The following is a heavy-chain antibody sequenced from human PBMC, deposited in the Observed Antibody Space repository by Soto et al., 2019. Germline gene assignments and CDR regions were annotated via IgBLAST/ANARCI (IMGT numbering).Heavy chain of an antibody. CDR3: ARGGSSD. J-gene: IGHJ4*02. V-gene: IGHV4-30-2*01. CDR1: GGSISSGGYS. Sequence: QLQLQESGSGRVKPSQTLSLTCAVSGGSISSGGYSWSWIRQPPGKGLEWIGYIYHSGSTYYNPSLKSRVTISVDRSKNQFSLKLSSVTAADTAVYYCARGGSSDWGQGTLVTVSS. CDR2: IYHSGST.